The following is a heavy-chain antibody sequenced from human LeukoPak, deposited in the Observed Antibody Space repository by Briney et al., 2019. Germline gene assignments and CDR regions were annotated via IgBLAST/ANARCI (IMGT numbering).Heavy chain of an antibody. Sequence: GGSPRLSCAASGFTFSNAWMSWVRKAPGKGLEWVGRIKSKTDGGTTDYAAPVKGRFTISRDDSKNTLYLQMNSLKTEDTAVYYCTTEGPFDSSGYSVSPYWGQGTLVTVSS. CDR1: GFTFSNAW. D-gene: IGHD3-22*01. V-gene: IGHV3-15*01. CDR2: IKSKTDGGTT. CDR3: TTEGPFDSSGYSVSPY. J-gene: IGHJ4*02.